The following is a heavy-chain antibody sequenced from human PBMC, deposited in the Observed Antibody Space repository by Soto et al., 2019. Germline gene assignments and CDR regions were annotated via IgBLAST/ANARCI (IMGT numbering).Heavy chain of an antibody. CDR1: GGSISSGGYS. Sequence: PSETLSLTCAVSGGSISSGGYSWSWIRQPPGKGLEWIGYIYHSGSTYYNPSLKSRVTISVDRSKNQFSLKLSSVTAADTAVYYCARAGGDYEHFDYWGQGTLFPVSS. V-gene: IGHV4-30-2*01. J-gene: IGHJ4*02. CDR3: ARAGGDYEHFDY. D-gene: IGHD4-17*01. CDR2: IYHSGST.